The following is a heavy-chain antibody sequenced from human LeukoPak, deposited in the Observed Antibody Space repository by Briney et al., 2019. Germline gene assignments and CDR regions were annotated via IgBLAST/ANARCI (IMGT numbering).Heavy chain of an antibody. J-gene: IGHJ6*02. V-gene: IGHV3-48*04. D-gene: IGHD1-7*01. CDR2: ISSSSSSI. CDR3: ARDQAVTGTTTFDYYYYGMDV. Sequence: GGSLRLSCAASGFTFSTYSMNWVRQAPGKGLEWVSYISSSSSSIYYADSVKGRFTISRDNSKNTLYLQMNSLRAEDTAVYYCARDQAVTGTTTFDYYYYGMDVWGQGTTVTVSS. CDR1: GFTFSTYS.